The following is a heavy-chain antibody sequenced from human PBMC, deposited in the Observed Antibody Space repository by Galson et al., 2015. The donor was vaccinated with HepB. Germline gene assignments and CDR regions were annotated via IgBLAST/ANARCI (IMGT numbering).Heavy chain of an antibody. V-gene: IGHV3-7*01. J-gene: IGHJ6*02. Sequence: SLRLSCASSGFTFSSYWMTWVRQAPGRGLEWVANIKEDGSESFYVDSVEGRFAISRDNAKSSLYLQMNNLRADDTAVYYCAREELATRWKSYGTYYYFYYMDVWGRGITVTVSS. CDR2: IKEDGSES. CDR1: GFTFSSYW. D-gene: IGHD3-16*01. CDR3: AREELATRWKSYGTYYYFYYMDV.